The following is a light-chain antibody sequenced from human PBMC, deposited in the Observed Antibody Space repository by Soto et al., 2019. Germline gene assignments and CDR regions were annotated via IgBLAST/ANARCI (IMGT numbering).Light chain of an antibody. CDR3: QSYDSSLSDSV. CDR1: GSNIGAGYD. V-gene: IGLV1-40*01. Sequence: QSVLTQPPSVSGAPGQRVTISCAGSGSNIGAGYDVHWYQQLPGTAPKLLIYGNDNRPSGVPDRFSGSKSGTSASLAITGLQADDEADYYCQSYDSSLSDSVFGGGTQLTVL. CDR2: GND. J-gene: IGLJ3*02.